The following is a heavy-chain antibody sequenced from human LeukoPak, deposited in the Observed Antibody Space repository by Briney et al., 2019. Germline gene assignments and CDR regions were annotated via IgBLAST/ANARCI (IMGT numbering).Heavy chain of an antibody. Sequence: PSGTLSLTCTVSGGSISSYYWSWIRQPPGKGLEWIGYIYYSGSTNYNPSLKSRVTISVDTSKNQFSLKLSSVTAADTAVYYCARDGHSSGWYFQHWGQGTLVTVSS. CDR1: GGSISSYY. CDR3: ARDGHSSGWYFQH. D-gene: IGHD6-19*01. V-gene: IGHV4-59*01. CDR2: IYYSGST. J-gene: IGHJ1*01.